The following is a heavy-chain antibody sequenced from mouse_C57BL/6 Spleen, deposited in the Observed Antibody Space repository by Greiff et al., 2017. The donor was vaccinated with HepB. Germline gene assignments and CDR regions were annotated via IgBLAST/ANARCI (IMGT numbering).Heavy chain of an antibody. Sequence: VQLQQSGAELVRPGTSVKVSCKASGYAFTNYLIEWVNQRPGQGLEWIGVINPGSGGTNYNEKFKGKATLTADKSSSTAYMQLSSLTSEDSAVYFCARDYDYDGAMDYWGQGTSVTVSS. J-gene: IGHJ4*01. V-gene: IGHV1-54*01. CDR3: ARDYDYDGAMDY. D-gene: IGHD2-4*01. CDR1: GYAFTNYL. CDR2: INPGSGGT.